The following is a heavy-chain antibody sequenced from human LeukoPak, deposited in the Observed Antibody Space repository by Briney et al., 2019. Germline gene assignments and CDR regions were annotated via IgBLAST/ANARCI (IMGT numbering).Heavy chain of an antibody. Sequence: ASVKVSCKASGYIFTSYYMYWVRQAPGQGLEWMGIINPSGGSIRYAQKFQGRDTMTRDTSISTAYMELSRLRSDDTAVYYCARDYSSGWYTRFDPWGQGTLVTISS. CDR2: INPSGGSI. CDR3: ARDYSSGWYTRFDP. V-gene: IGHV1-46*01. D-gene: IGHD6-19*01. J-gene: IGHJ5*02. CDR1: GYIFTSYY.